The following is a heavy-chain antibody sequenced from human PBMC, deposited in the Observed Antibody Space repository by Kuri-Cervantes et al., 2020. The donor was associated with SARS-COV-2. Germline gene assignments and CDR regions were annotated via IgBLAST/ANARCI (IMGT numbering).Heavy chain of an antibody. CDR3: ARREVGFAYPYYYHGLDV. CDR1: GGSISSYY. J-gene: IGHJ6*02. Sequence: SETLSLTCTVSGGSISSYYWSWIRQPAGKGLEWIGRIYTSGSTNYNPSLKSRVTMSVDTSKNQFSLKLSSVTAADTAVYYCARREVGFAYPYYYHGLDVWGQGTPVTVSS. D-gene: IGHD1-26*01. CDR2: IYTSGST. V-gene: IGHV4-4*07.